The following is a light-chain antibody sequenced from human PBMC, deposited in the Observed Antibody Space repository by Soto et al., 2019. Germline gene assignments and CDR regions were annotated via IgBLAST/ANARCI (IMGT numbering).Light chain of an antibody. V-gene: IGLV2-18*02. CDR2: EVS. Sequence: QSALTQPPSVSGSPGQSVTISCTGTSSDVGSYNRVSWYQQPPGTAPKLMIYEVSNRPSGVPDRFSGSKSGNTASLTISGLQAEDEADYYCNSYTSTNTYVFGTGTK. CDR1: SSDVGSYNR. CDR3: NSYTSTNTYV. J-gene: IGLJ1*01.